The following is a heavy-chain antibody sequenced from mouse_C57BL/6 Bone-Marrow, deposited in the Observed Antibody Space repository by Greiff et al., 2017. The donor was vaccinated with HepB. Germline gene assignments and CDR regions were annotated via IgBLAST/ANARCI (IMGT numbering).Heavy chain of an antibody. V-gene: IGHV2-4*01. CDR1: GFSLTSYG. D-gene: IGHD1-1*01. CDR2: IWSGGST. Sequence: QVQLKQSGPGLVQPSQCLSITCTVSGFSLTSYGVHWVRQPPGKGLEWLGVIWSGGSTDYNAAFISRLSSSKDNSNSQVFFKMNSLQADDTAIYYCAKNPHYYGSSYWYFDVWGTGTTVTVSS. J-gene: IGHJ1*03. CDR3: AKNPHYYGSSYWYFDV.